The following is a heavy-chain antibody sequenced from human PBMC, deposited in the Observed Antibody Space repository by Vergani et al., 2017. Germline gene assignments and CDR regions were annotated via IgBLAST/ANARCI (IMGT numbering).Heavy chain of an antibody. V-gene: IGHV1-2*04. D-gene: IGHD3-3*01. J-gene: IGHJ4*02. CDR1: GYTFTGYY. Sequence: QVQLVQSGAEVKKPGASVKVSCKASGYTFTGYYMHWVRQAPGQGLEWMGWINPNSGGTNYAQKFQGWVTMTRDTSISTAYMELSRLRSDDTAVYYCVRDGGDDFWSGYYDYWGQGTLVTVSS. CDR3: VRDGGDDFWSGYYDY. CDR2: INPNSGGT.